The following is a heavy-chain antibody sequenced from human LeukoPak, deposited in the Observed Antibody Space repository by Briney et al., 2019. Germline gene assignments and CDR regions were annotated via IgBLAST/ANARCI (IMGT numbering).Heavy chain of an antibody. V-gene: IGHV3-30*18. CDR2: ISYDGSNK. J-gene: IGHJ6*02. CDR1: GFTFNSYG. Sequence: GGSLRLSCAASGFTFNSYGMHWVRQAPGKGLEWVAVISYDGSNKYYADSVKGRFTISRDNSKNTLYLQMNSLRAEDTAVYYCAKDHRLYGMDVWGQGTTVTVSS. CDR3: AKDHRLYGMDV.